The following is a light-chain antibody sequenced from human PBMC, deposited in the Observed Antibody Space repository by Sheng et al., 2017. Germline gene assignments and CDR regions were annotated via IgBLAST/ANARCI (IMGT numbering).Light chain of an antibody. J-gene: IGKJ1*01. CDR3: QQYGSSPPWT. CDR2: GAS. Sequence: EIVMTQSPATLSVSPGERATLSCRASQSVSSNLAWYQQKPGQAPRLLIYGASTRATDIPDRFSGSGSGTDFTLTISRLEPEDFAVYYCQQYGSSPPWTFGQGTKLEIK. V-gene: IGKV3-20*01. CDR1: QSVSSN.